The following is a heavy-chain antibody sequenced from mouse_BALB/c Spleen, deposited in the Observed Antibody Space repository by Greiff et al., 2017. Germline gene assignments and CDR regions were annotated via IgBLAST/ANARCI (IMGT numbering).Heavy chain of an antibody. D-gene: IGHD2-10*02. CDR1: GFSLTGYG. Sequence: QVQLKESGPGLVAPSQSLSITCTVSGFSLTGYGVNWVRQPPGKGLEWLGMIWGDGSTDYNSAPKSRLSISKDNSKSQVFLKMNSLQADDTARYYCARDEYGNPYAMDYWGQGTSVTVSS. V-gene: IGHV2-6-7*01. CDR2: IWGDGST. J-gene: IGHJ4*01. CDR3: ARDEYGNPYAMDY.